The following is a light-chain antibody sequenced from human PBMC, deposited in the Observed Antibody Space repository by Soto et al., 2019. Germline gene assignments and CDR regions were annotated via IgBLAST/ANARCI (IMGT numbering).Light chain of an antibody. Sequence: DIQMTQSPSTLSATAGDRVTITCRASQSISSWLAWYQHKPGKAPKLLIYDASNLDSGVPSRFSGSGSGTVFSLTISNLQPDDCATYYCQQYENYWTFGQGTKVDIK. CDR2: DAS. J-gene: IGKJ1*01. CDR1: QSISSW. CDR3: QQYENYWT. V-gene: IGKV1-5*01.